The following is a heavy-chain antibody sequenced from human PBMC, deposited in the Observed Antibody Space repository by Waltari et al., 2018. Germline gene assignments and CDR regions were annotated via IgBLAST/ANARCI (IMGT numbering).Heavy chain of an antibody. CDR2: INHSGST. V-gene: IGHV4-34*01. CDR1: GGSFSGYY. CDR3: ASPYNWSLGPYGMDV. Sequence: QVQLQQWGAGLLKPSETLSLTCAVYGGSFSGYYWSWIRQPPGKGLEWIGEINHSGSTNYNPSLKSRVTISVDTSKNQFSLKLSSVTAADTAVYYCASPYNWSLGPYGMDVWGQGTTVTVSS. J-gene: IGHJ6*02. D-gene: IGHD1-20*01.